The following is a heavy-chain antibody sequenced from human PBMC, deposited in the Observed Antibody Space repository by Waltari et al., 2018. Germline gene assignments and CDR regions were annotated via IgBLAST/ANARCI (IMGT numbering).Heavy chain of an antibody. D-gene: IGHD2-8*02. Sequence: EVQLVESGGGLVRPGGSLSLSCAASAFAFRRYTMHWVRQAPGKGLEWVSSISSTGNYKYYADSVKGRFTISRDNAKNSLFLQMTSLRAEDTAVYYCASWGVLGNIFDYWGQGTLVTVSS. J-gene: IGHJ4*02. CDR1: AFAFRRYT. CDR3: ASWGVLGNIFDY. V-gene: IGHV3-21*01. CDR2: ISSTGNYK.